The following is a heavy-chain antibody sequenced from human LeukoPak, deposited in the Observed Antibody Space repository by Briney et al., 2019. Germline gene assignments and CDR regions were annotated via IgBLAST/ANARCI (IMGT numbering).Heavy chain of an antibody. J-gene: IGHJ5*02. V-gene: IGHV4-39*01. D-gene: IGHD2-2*01. CDR1: GGSISSSSYY. CDR2: IVYSGST. CDR3: ARRDRYCSSTSCYGHRFDP. Sequence: SETLSLTCTDSGGSISSSSYYWGWIRQPPGKGLEWIGIIVYSGSTYNKPSLKIRLTMAVDTSKNQFSLKLSSVTAADTAVYYCARRDRYCSSTSCYGHRFDPWGQGTLVTVSS.